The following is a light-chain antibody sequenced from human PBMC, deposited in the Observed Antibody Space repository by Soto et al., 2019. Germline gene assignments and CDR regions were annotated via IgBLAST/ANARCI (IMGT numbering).Light chain of an antibody. V-gene: IGKV3-20*01. CDR3: QQHGSSPWT. Sequence: IVLTQSPGTLSLSPGERASLSCGASQSVPSNFLAWYQQKPGQTPKLLIYGESTRATGLPDRFSGSGSGTDFTLTITSLEPEDFAVYYCQQHGSSPWTFGQGTTVELK. CDR2: GES. J-gene: IGKJ1*01. CDR1: QSVPSNF.